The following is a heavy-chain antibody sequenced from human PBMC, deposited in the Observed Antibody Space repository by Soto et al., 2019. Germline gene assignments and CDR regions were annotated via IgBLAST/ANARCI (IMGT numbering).Heavy chain of an antibody. CDR1: GFSLNDYT. CDR2: ISGSGYI. CDR3: ARDCSGSTCSPGMDG. V-gene: IGHV3-21*01. J-gene: IGHJ6*02. Sequence: RSCAASGFSLNDYTLNWVRRAPGKGLEWVSSISGSGYISYADSLRGRVTISRDNAKKSLYLQIISLRAEDAAVYYCARDCSGSTCSPGMDGWGPGTKVTVYS. D-gene: IGHD2-15*01.